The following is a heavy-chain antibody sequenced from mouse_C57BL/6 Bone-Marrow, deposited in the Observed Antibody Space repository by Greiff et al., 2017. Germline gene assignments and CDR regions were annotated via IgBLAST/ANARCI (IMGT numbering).Heavy chain of an antibody. Sequence: EVQRVESGGGLVQPGESLKLSCESNDYEFPSHDMSWVRQTPGKRLELVAAINRDGGSTYYPDTMERRFIISRDNTKKTLYLHMSSLRSEYTALYYCARHRNYAMDYWGQGTSVTVSS. CDR1: DYEFPSHD. V-gene: IGHV5-2*01. J-gene: IGHJ4*01. CDR2: INRDGGST. CDR3: ARHRNYAMDY.